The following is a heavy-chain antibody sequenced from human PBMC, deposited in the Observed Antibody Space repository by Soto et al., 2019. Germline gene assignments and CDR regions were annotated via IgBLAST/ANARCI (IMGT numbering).Heavy chain of an antibody. CDR2: IKSKTDGGTT. V-gene: IGHV3-15*01. D-gene: IGHD1-1*01. Sequence: GGSLRLSCAASGVSFSDAWMTLFRQAPGAGLEWVGRIKSKTDGGTTDYAAPVKGRFTISRDASKTTLYLQMNSLKTEDTAIYYCTTDPHSTGTKYWGQGTLVTVSS. CDR1: GVSFSDAW. J-gene: IGHJ4*02. CDR3: TTDPHSTGTKY.